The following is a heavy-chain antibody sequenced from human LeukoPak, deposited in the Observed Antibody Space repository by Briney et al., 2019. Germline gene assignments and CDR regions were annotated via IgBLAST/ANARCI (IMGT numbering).Heavy chain of an antibody. CDR1: GFTFSTYW. V-gene: IGHV3-74*01. CDR2: FNSDGSST. J-gene: IGHJ3*02. Sequence: GGSLRLSCAASGFTFSTYWMHWVRQAPGKGLVWVSRFNSDGSSTSYADSVKGRFTISRDNAKNTLYLQMNSLRAEDTTVYYCTRERGDWKGAFDIWGQGTMVTVSS. D-gene: IGHD2-21*02. CDR3: TRERGDWKGAFDI.